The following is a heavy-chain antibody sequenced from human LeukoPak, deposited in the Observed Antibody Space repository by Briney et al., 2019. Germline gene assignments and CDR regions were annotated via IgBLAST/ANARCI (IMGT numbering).Heavy chain of an antibody. Sequence: PSETLSLTCTVSGVSMTSNYWNWIRQPPGKGLEWIGYVYYSGRTNYNPSLKSRVTISVDTSKNQFSLRLSSVTAADTAVYYCARWNYYNSIRYFDYWGRGTLVTVSS. D-gene: IGHD3-22*01. J-gene: IGHJ4*02. CDR3: ARWNYYNSIRYFDY. V-gene: IGHV4-59*01. CDR1: GVSMTSNY. CDR2: VYYSGRT.